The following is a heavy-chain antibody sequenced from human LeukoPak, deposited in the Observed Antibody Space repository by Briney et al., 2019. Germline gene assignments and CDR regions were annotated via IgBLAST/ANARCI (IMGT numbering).Heavy chain of an antibody. J-gene: IGHJ5*02. V-gene: IGHV3-23*01. CDR2: ISGSGDIT. D-gene: IGHD1-26*01. CDR1: GFTFSSYT. CDR3: AKETIVGALDWFDP. Sequence: PGGSLRLSCAAFGFTFSSYTMTWVRQAPGKGLEWVSVISGSGDITHYADSVKGRFTISRDNSKNTLYLQMNSLTAEDTALYYCAKETIVGALDWFDPWGQGTLVTVSS.